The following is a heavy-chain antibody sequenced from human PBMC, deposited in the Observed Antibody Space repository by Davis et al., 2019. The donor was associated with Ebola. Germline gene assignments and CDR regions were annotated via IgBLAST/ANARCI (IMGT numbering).Heavy chain of an antibody. CDR2: IWYDGSNK. V-gene: IGHV3-33*01. CDR3: ATSWIQLWPLVN. CDR1: GFTFSSYG. J-gene: IGHJ4*02. Sequence: GESLKISCAASGFTFSSYGMHWVRQAPGKGLEWVAVIWYDGSNKYYADSVKGRFTISRDNSKNTLYLQMNSLRAEDTAVYYCATSWIQLWPLVNWGQGTLVTVSS. D-gene: IGHD5-18*01.